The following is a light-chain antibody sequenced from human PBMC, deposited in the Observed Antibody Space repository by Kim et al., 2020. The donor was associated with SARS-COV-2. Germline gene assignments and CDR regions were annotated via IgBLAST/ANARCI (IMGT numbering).Light chain of an antibody. CDR3: QQTDDIPYT. CDR1: QSISNF. CDR2: GAS. Sequence: SASVGDRVTITGRASQSISNFLNWYQQKPGKAPKVLMSGASSLQSGVPSRFSGSGSGTDFSRTISSLQPEDFATYYCQQTDDIPYTFGGGTKVEI. V-gene: IGKV1-39*01. J-gene: IGKJ4*01.